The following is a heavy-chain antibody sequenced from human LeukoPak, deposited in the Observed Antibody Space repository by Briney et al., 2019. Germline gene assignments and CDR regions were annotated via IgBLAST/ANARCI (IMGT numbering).Heavy chain of an antibody. Sequence: SETLSLTCTVSGGSISSYYWSWIRQPAGKGLEWIGRIYTSGSTNYNPSLKSRVTMSVDTSKNQFSLKLSSVTAADTAVYYCARGGHYYDSSGYGFNYWGQGTLVTVSS. D-gene: IGHD3-22*01. CDR1: GGSISSYY. J-gene: IGHJ4*02. CDR2: IYTSGST. V-gene: IGHV4-4*07. CDR3: ARGGHYYDSSGYGFNY.